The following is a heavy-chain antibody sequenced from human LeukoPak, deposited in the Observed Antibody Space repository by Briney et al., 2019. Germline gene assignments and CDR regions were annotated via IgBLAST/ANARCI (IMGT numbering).Heavy chain of an antibody. D-gene: IGHD5-18*01. Sequence: GGSLRLSCAASGFTFSSYAMHWVRQAPGKGLEWVAVISYDGSNKYYADSVKGRFTISRDNSKNTLYLQMNSLRAEDTAVYYCAKDRYSYGYTFDYWGQGTLATVSS. CDR1: GFTFSSYA. V-gene: IGHV3-30*04. J-gene: IGHJ4*02. CDR2: ISYDGSNK. CDR3: AKDRYSYGYTFDY.